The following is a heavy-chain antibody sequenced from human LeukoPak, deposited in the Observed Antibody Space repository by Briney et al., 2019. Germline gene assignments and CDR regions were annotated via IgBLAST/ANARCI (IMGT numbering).Heavy chain of an antibody. D-gene: IGHD3-22*01. V-gene: IGHV4-59*01. J-gene: IGHJ4*02. CDR3: ARDGYYDSSGYYPFDY. CDR1: GGSISSFY. CDR2: IYYSGST. Sequence: SETLSLTCTVSGGSISSFYWSWIRQPPGKGLEWIGYIYYSGSTNYNPSLKSRVTISVDTSKNQFSLKLSSVTAADTAVYYCARDGYYDSSGYYPFDYWGQGTLVTVSS.